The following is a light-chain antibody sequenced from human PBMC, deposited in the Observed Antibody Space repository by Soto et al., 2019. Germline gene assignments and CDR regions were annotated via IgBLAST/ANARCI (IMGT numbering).Light chain of an antibody. J-gene: IGKJ1*01. CDR1: QSVSNN. CDR2: HAS. V-gene: IGKV3D-15*01. CDR3: QQYNQWPPWT. Sequence: EIVLTQSPGTLSLSPGERATLSCRASQSVSNNYLAWYQQKPGQAPRLLIYHASTRATGIPARFSGSGSGTEFTLTISSLQSEDFAVYYCQQYNQWPPWTFGQGTKVDIK.